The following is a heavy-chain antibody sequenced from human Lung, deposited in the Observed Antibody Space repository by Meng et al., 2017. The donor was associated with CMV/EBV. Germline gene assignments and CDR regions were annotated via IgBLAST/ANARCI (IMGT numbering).Heavy chain of an antibody. CDR2: MQYGGDDI. D-gene: IGHD2-2*01. J-gene: IGHJ4*02. CDR3: AKDSTNTWSNYFDA. CDR1: GFPFSDYG. Sequence: SCAASGFPFSDYGMHWVRQGPGKGLEWVAFMQYGGDDIYYRDSVRGRFTVSRDNSKNTLYLQMDSLRPGDTALYYCAKDSTNTWSNYFDAWCRGTLVTVSS. V-gene: IGHV3-30*02.